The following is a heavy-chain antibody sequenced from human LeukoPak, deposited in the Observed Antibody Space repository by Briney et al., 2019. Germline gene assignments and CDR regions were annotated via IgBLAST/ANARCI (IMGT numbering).Heavy chain of an antibody. J-gene: IGHJ6*02. D-gene: IGHD3-22*01. CDR3: ARDYTYDSSGYWQSYYYYYGMDV. CDR2: TSAYNGNT. Sequence: ASVKVSCKASGYTFTSYGISWVRQAPGQGLEWMGWTSAYNGNTNYAQKLQGRVTMTTDTSTSTAYMELRSLRSDDTAVYYCARDYTYDSSGYWQSYYYYYGMDVWGQGTTVTVSS. V-gene: IGHV1-18*01. CDR1: GYTFTSYG.